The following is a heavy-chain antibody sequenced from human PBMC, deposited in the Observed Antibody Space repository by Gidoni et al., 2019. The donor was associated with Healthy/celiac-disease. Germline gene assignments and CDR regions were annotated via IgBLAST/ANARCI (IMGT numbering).Heavy chain of an antibody. CDR3: ARDLWYSGSYRPYYYYGMDV. CDR2: ISSSSSTI. D-gene: IGHD1-26*01. CDR1: GFTFSSYS. Sequence: EVQLVESGGGLVQPGGSLRLSGAASGFTFSSYSMNWVRQAPGKGLEWVSYISSSSSTIYYADSVKGRFTISRDNAKNSLYLQMNSLRDEDTAVYYCARDLWYSGSYRPYYYYGMDVWGQGTTVTVSS. V-gene: IGHV3-48*02. J-gene: IGHJ6*02.